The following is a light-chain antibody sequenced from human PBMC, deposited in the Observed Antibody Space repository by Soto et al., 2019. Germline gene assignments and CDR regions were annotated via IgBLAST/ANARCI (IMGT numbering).Light chain of an antibody. CDR2: DAS. CDR1: QSVSSY. Sequence: EIVLTQSPATLSLSPGERATLSCRASQSVSSYLAWYQQKPGQAPRLLIYDASNRATGIPARFSGSGSGTXFXXTISXXXXXDXXXXYXQQRSNWPPLTFGGGTKVEIK. V-gene: IGKV3-11*01. J-gene: IGKJ4*01. CDR3: QQRSNWPPLT.